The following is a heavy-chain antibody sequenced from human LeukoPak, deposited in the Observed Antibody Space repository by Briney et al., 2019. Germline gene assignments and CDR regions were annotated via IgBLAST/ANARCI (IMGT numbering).Heavy chain of an antibody. V-gene: IGHV4-59*11. Sequence: SETLSLTCTVSDDSFSSHYWTWIRQPPGKGLEWIGYISYIGSTNYNPSLKSRVTISVDTSKNQFSLKVSSVTAADTAVYYCARGQEDCSGGSCYSGEELDYGMDVWGQGTTVTVSS. CDR1: DDSFSSHY. CDR2: ISYIGST. J-gene: IGHJ6*02. CDR3: ARGQEDCSGGSCYSGEELDYGMDV. D-gene: IGHD2-15*01.